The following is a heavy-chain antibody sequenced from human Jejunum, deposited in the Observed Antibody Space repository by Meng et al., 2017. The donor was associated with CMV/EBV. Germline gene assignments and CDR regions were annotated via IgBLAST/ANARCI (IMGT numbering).Heavy chain of an antibody. CDR2: INPNSGGT. CDR1: FN. V-gene: IGHV1-2*02. J-gene: IGHJ4*02. Sequence: FNVHWVRQAAGQGLEWMGWINPNSGGTSYAQNFQGRVTMTSDTSITTAYMELYRLTSDDTAVYYCARVCDFYDSRGYFYDRSLDKWGQGTLVTVSS. CDR3: ARVCDFYDSRGYFYDRSLDK. D-gene: IGHD3-22*01.